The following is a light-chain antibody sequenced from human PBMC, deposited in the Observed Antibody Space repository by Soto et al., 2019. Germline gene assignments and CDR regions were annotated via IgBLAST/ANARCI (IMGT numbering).Light chain of an antibody. CDR3: AAWDDSLKGYV. J-gene: IGLJ1*01. CDR1: SSNVGTNT. CDR2: TDN. Sequence: QSDLTQPPSASAPPGQGVTISCSGSSSNVGTNTVTWYQQLSGTAPKLLIYTDNFLSSGVPERFSGSKSGTSASLAISGLQSDDEADYYCAAWDDSLKGYVFGTGTKLTVL. V-gene: IGLV1-44*01.